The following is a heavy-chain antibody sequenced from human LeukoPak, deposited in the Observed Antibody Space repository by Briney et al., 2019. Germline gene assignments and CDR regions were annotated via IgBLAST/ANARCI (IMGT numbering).Heavy chain of an antibody. V-gene: IGHV3-21*01. CDR1: GFSFSSYT. CDR3: ARDPQGYSSSWFDY. Sequence: GGSLILSCAASGFSFSSYTMNWVRQAPGKGLEWVSSIRSSSSYIYYADSLKGRFTISRDNAKNSLYLQMNSLRADDTAVYYCARDPQGYSSSWFDYRGQGTLVTVSS. J-gene: IGHJ4*02. D-gene: IGHD6-13*01. CDR2: IRSSSSYI.